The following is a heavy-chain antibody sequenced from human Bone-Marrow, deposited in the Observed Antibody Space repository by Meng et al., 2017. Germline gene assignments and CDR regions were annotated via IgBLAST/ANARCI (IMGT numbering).Heavy chain of an antibody. V-gene: IGHV3-23*01. CDR3: AKPSDSSGYWAFDY. D-gene: IGHD3-22*01. CDR1: GFTFSSYA. Sequence: GESLKISCAASGFTFSSYAMSWVRQAPGKGLEWVSAISGSGGSTYYADSVKGRFTISRGNSKNTLYLQMNSLRAEDTAVYYCAKPSDSSGYWAFDYWGQGTLVTVSS. CDR2: ISGSGGST. J-gene: IGHJ4*02.